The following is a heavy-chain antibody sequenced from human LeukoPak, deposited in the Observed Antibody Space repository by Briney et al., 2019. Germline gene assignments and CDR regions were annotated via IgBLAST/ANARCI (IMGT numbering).Heavy chain of an antibody. V-gene: IGHV3-53*01. CDR1: GFTVSSNY. J-gene: IGHJ4*02. CDR3: ARDLRIVGATGGFDY. Sequence: GGSLRLSCAASGFTVSSNYMSWVRQAPGKGLEWVSVIYSGGSTYYADSVKGRFTISRDNSKNTLYLQMNSLRAEDTAGYYCARDLRIVGATGGFDYWGQGTLVTVSS. CDR2: IYSGGST. D-gene: IGHD1-26*01.